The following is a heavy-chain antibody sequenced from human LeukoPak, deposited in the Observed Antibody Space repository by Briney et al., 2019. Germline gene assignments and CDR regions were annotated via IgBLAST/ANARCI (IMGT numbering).Heavy chain of an antibody. V-gene: IGHV1-18*04. CDR2: ISAYNGNT. D-gene: IGHD3-3*01. Sequence: GASVKVSCKASGYTFTGYYMHWVRQAPGQGLEWMGWISAYNGNTNYAQKLQGRVTMTTDTSTSTAYMELRSLRSDDTAVYYCAREPRGFLEWFFDYWGQGTLVTVSS. CDR1: GYTFTGYY. CDR3: AREPRGFLEWFFDY. J-gene: IGHJ4*02.